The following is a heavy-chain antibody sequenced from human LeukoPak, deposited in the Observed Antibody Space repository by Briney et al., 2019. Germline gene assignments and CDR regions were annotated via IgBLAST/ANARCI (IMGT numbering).Heavy chain of an antibody. CDR1: GFTFSNYG. J-gene: IGHJ3*02. CDR3: ATQGFCSSTDCYAHNFHI. Sequence: GGALRLSCAASGFTFSNYGMHWVRQAPGKGLEWVALISNDGSNQYYADFVKGRFTISRDNSKNTLSLQINSLRAEDTAVYYCATQGFCSSTDCYAHNFHIWGQGTMVTVSS. V-gene: IGHV3-30*03. D-gene: IGHD2-2*01. CDR2: ISNDGSNQ.